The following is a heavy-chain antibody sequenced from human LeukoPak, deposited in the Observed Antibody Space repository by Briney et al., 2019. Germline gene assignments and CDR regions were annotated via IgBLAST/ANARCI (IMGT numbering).Heavy chain of an antibody. D-gene: IGHD3-9*01. CDR3: ARQTLGATGYIAFDF. V-gene: IGHV3-48*03. J-gene: IGHJ3*01. CDR2: ISDSGSPI. CDR1: GFTFSSHE. Sequence: PGGSLRLSCAASGFTFSSHEMNWVRQAPGKGLEWVSYISDSGSPIYYADSVKGRFTVSRDNAKNSLYLQMNSLRAEDTALYYCARQTLGATGYIAFDFWGQGTLVTASS.